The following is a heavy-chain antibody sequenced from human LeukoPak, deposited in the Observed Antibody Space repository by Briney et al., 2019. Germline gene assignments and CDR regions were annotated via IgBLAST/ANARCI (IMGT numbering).Heavy chain of an antibody. D-gene: IGHD3-10*01. V-gene: IGHV3-23*01. CDR2: ISGSGGST. CDR3: AKILLITMVRGIDY. CDR1: GFTFSSYA. J-gene: IGHJ4*02. Sequence: HSGGSLRLSCAASGFTFSSYAMSWVRQAPGKGLEWVSAISGSGGSTYYADSVKGRFTISRDNSKNTLYLQMNSLRAEDTAVYYCAKILLITMVRGIDYWGQGTLVTVSS.